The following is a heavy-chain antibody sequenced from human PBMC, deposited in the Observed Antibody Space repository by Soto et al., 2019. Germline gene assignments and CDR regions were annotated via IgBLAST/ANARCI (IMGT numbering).Heavy chain of an antibody. J-gene: IGHJ4*02. V-gene: IGHV5-51*01. D-gene: IGHD3-22*01. CDR3: ARQTYYYDSSGYYPFDY. CDR1: GYSFTSYW. Sequence: GESLKISCKGSGYSFTSYWIGWVRQMPGKGLEWMGIIYPGDSGTRYSPSFQGQVTISADKSISTAYLQWSSLKASDTAMYYCARQTYYYDSSGYYPFDYWGQGTLVTVSS. CDR2: IYPGDSGT.